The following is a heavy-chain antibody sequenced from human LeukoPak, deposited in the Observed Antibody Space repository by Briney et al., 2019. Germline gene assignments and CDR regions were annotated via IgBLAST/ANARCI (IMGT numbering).Heavy chain of an antibody. CDR1: GYTFTSYG. Sequence: ASVKVSCKASGYTFTSYGISWVRQAPGQGLEWMGWISAYNGNTNYAQKLQGRVTMTTDTSTSTAYMELRSLRSDDTAVYYCARGSSSWYVGPPLDCWGQGTLVTVSS. V-gene: IGHV1-18*01. D-gene: IGHD6-13*01. CDR3: ARGSSSWYVGPPLDC. CDR2: ISAYNGNT. J-gene: IGHJ4*02.